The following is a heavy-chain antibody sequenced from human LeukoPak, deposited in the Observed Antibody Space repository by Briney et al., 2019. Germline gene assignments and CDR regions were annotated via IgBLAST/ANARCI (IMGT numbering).Heavy chain of an antibody. CDR3: AISRYYYDSSGYYYPRVGMDV. CDR2: MNPNSGNT. J-gene: IGHJ6*02. Sequence: ASVKVSCKASGYTFTSYDINWVRQATGQGLEWMGWMNPNSGNTGYAQKFQGRVTMTRNTSISTAYMELSSLRSEDTAVYYCAISRYYYDSSGYYYPRVGMDVWGQGTTVTVSS. V-gene: IGHV1-8*01. D-gene: IGHD3-22*01. CDR1: GYTFTSYD.